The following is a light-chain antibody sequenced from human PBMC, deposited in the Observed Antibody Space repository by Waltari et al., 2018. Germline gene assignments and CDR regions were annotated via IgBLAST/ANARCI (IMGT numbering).Light chain of an antibody. V-gene: IGKV3-20*01. CDR2: AAS. CDR1: QSVREN. J-gene: IGKJ1*01. Sequence: ETVLPQSLGILFWSPGASATLSCRASQSVRENLAWYQQKPGQPPRLLIYAASIRATGIPDRFTGSGSGTDFTLTISRLEPEDFAVYYCQHYVRLPVTFGQGTKVEIK. CDR3: QHYVRLPVT.